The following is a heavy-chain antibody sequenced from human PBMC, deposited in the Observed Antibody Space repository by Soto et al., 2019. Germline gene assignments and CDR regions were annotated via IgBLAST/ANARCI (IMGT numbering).Heavy chain of an antibody. Sequence: VASVKVSCKASGVTFSSYAISWVRQAPGQGLEWMGGIIPIFGTANYAQKFQGRVTITADESTSTAYMELSSLRSEDTAVYYCARILGYYYDSSGYRNWFDPWGQGTLVTVSS. CDR2: IIPIFGTA. V-gene: IGHV1-69*13. CDR3: ARILGYYYDSSGYRNWFDP. CDR1: GVTFSSYA. D-gene: IGHD3-22*01. J-gene: IGHJ5*02.